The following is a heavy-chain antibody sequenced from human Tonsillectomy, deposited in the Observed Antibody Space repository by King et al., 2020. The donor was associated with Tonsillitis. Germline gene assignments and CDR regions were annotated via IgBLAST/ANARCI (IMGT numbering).Heavy chain of an antibody. D-gene: IGHD3/OR15-3a*01. Sequence: VQLQESGPGLVKPSQTLSLTCTVSGASISNGDYYWSWIRQPPGQGLEWIGYISYSGSTSYDPSLQSRVTISVDTSKNQFSLKLSSVAAADSAVYYCASYAYTFWTSIGWGQGTLVTVSS. J-gene: IGHJ4*02. CDR1: GASISNGDYY. CDR3: ASYAYTFWTSIG. CDR2: ISYSGST. V-gene: IGHV4-31*03.